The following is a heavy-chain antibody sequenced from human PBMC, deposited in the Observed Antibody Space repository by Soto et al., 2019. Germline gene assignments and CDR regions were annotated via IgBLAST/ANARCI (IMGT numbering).Heavy chain of an antibody. D-gene: IGHD3-3*01. V-gene: IGHV1-69*06. J-gene: IGHJ5*02. CDR3: ARVCGVACNGVNWFDP. Sequence: QVQLVQSGAEVKKPGSSVKVSCKASGGTFSSYAISWVRQAPGQGLEWMGGIIPIFGTANYAQKFQGRVSITEDKSTSTADMELSSLRSEDTAVDYCARVCGVACNGVNWFDPWGQGTLVTVSS. CDR2: IIPIFGTA. CDR1: GGTFSSYA.